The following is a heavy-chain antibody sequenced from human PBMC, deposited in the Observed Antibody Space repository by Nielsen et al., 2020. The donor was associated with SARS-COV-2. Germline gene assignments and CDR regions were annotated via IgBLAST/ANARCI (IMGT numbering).Heavy chain of an antibody. CDR2: INPNSGGT. D-gene: IGHD2-2*01. V-gene: IGHV1-2*02. J-gene: IGHJ4*02. Sequence: ASVKVSYKASGYTFTGYYMHWVRQAPGQGLEWMGWINPNSGGTNYAQKFQGRVTMTRDTSISTAYMELSRLRSDDTAVYYCAREDCSSTSCSMGFDYWGQGTLVTVSS. CDR3: AREDCSSTSCSMGFDY. CDR1: GYTFTGYY.